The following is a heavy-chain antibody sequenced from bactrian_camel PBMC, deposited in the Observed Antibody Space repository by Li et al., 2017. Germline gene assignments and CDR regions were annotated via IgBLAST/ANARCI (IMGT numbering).Heavy chain of an antibody. CDR2: IDSDGVI. CDR1: GLTDSSYC. V-gene: IGHV3S42*01. J-gene: IGHJ4*01. CDR3: ALYEAYGGKCSFRGDFYDY. Sequence: VQLVESGGGSVQAGGSLRLSCAASGLTDSSYCMGWFRQAPGKGREGVARIDSDGVIRYADSVKGRFTIAKGQAKHTLYLQMNSLKPDDTAMYYCALYEAYGGKCSFRGDFYDYWGPGTQVTVS. D-gene: IGHD6*01.